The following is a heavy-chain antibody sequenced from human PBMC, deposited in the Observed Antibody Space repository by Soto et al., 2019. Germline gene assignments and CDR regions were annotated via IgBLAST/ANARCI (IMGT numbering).Heavy chain of an antibody. Sequence: SQTLSLTCAISGDSVSSNSAAWNWIRQSPSRGLEWLGRTYYRSKWYNDYAVSVKSRITINPDKSKNQFSLKLSSVTAADTAVYYCAEGRGAARPAPRDYYYYGMDVWGQGTTVTVSS. CDR3: AEGRGAARPAPRDYYYYGMDV. J-gene: IGHJ6*02. CDR1: GDSVSSNSAA. CDR2: TYYRSKWYN. D-gene: IGHD6-6*01. V-gene: IGHV6-1*01.